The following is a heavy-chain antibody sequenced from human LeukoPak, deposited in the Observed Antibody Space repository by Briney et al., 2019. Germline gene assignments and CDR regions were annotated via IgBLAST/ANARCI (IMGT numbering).Heavy chain of an antibody. CDR2: IKSKTDGGTT. V-gene: IGHV3-15*01. CDR3: TTTSRSAIPYYYYYYMDV. J-gene: IGHJ6*03. D-gene: IGHD2-2*02. CDR1: GFTFSNAW. Sequence: GGSLRLSCAASGFTFSNAWMSWVRQAPGKGLEWVGRIKSKTDGGTTDYAAPVKGRFTISRDDSKNTLYLQMNSLKTEDAAVYYCTTTSRSAIPYYYYYYMDVWGKGTTVTVSS.